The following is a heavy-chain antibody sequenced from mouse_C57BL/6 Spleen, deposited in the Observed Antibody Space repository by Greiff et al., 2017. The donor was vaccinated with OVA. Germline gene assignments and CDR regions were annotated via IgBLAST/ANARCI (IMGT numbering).Heavy chain of an antibody. CDR3: TRYGSYYFDY. D-gene: IGHD2-2*01. CDR2: IDPETGGT. V-gene: IGHV1-15*01. CDR1: GYTFTDYE. J-gene: IGHJ2*01. Sequence: VQRVESGAELVRPGASVTLSCKASGYTFTDYEMHWVKQTPVHGLEWIGAIDPETGGTAYNQKFKGKAILTADKSSSTAYMELRSLTSEDSAVYYCTRYGSYYFDYWGQGTTLTVSS.